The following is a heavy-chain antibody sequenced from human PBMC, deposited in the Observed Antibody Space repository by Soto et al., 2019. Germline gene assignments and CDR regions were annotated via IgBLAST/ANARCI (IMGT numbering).Heavy chain of an antibody. V-gene: IGHV4-30-4*01. CDR3: ARASLNCSGGSCLYYYGMDV. J-gene: IGHJ6*02. D-gene: IGHD2-15*01. Sequence: QVQLQESGPGLVKPSQTLSLTCTVSGGSISSGDYYWSWIRQPPGKGLEWIGYIYYSGSTYYNPSLKRRVTISVDTSKNQFSLKLSSVTAADTAVYYCARASLNCSGGSCLYYYGMDVWGQGTTVTVSS. CDR2: IYYSGST. CDR1: GGSISSGDYY.